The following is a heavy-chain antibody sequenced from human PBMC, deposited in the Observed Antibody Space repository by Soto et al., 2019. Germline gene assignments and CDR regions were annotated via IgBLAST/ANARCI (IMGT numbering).Heavy chain of an antibody. Sequence: EVQLVESGGGLIQPGGSLRLSCAASGFTVSSNYMSWVRQAPGKGLEWVSVIYSGGSTYYADSVKGRFTISRDNSKNTLYLQMNSHRAEDTAVYYCARAPPYYDFWSGYYAYYYYYGMDVWGQGTTVTVSS. J-gene: IGHJ6*02. V-gene: IGHV3-53*01. CDR3: ARAPPYYDFWSGYYAYYYYYGMDV. CDR1: GFTVSSNY. D-gene: IGHD3-3*01. CDR2: IYSGGST.